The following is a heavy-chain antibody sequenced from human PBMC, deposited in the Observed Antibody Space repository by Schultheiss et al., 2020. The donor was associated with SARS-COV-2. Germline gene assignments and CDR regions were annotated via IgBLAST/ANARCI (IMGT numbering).Heavy chain of an antibody. CDR3: ARDGRTTGSYYMDV. J-gene: IGHJ6*03. CDR2: IWYDGSNK. D-gene: IGHD4-11*01. CDR1: GFTFSSYG. Sequence: GESLKISCAASGFTFSSYGMHWVRQAPGKGLEWVAVIWYDGSNKYYADSVKGRFTISRDNSKNTLYLQMNSLRAEDTAVYYCARDGRTTGSYYMDVWGKGTTVTVSS. V-gene: IGHV3-30*19.